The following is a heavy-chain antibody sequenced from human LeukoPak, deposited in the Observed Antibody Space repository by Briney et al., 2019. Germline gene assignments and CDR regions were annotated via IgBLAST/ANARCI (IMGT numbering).Heavy chain of an antibody. J-gene: IGHJ4*02. CDR2: FYHGGNT. CDR1: GGSISSINW. Sequence: SGTLSLTCAVSGGSISSINWWSWGRQPPGKGLEGIGEFYHGGNTNYNPSLKSRVSISVDKSKNQFSLKLNSVTAADTAVYYCVRNIVGANAFDYWGQGTLVTVSS. D-gene: IGHD1-26*01. V-gene: IGHV4-4*02. CDR3: VRNIVGANAFDY.